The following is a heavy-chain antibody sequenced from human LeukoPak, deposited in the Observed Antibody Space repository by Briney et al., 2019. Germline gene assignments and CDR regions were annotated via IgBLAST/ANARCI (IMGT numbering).Heavy chain of an antibody. CDR3: AREGTYYDFWSGYFGANNWFDP. D-gene: IGHD3-3*01. Sequence: ASVKVSCKASGYTFTSYGISWVRQAPGQGLEWMGWISGYNGHTKYAQKFQGRVTMTTDTSTSTAYMELRSLRSDDTAVYYCAREGTYYDFWSGYFGANNWFDPWGQGTLVTVSS. CDR2: ISGYNGHT. V-gene: IGHV1-18*01. CDR1: GYTFTSYG. J-gene: IGHJ5*02.